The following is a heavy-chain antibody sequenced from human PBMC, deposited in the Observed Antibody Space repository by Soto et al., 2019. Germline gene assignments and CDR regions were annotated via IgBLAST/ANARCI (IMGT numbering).Heavy chain of an antibody. CDR3: PRGPSVASTLSHWYFVL. D-gene: IGHD2-15*01. CDR1: GLTFSRYS. Sequence: EVELAESGGGLVQPGGSLRLSCAASGLTFSRYSMNWVRQAPGKGLEWVSYISSNSWTIYYPDSVQGRFTISRDNAESSLQVQMDSVRDEYAAVSYCPRGPSVASTLSHWYFVLWVRGTLFAVSS. J-gene: IGHJ2*01. V-gene: IGHV3-48*02. CDR2: ISSNSWTI.